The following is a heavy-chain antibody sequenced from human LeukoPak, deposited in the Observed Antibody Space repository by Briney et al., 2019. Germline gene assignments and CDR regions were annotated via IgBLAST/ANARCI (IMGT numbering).Heavy chain of an antibody. Sequence: PSQTLSLTCTVSGGSISSGGYYWSWLRQHPGKGLEWIGYIYYSGSTYYNPSLKSRVTISVDTSKNQFSLKLSSVTAADTAVYYCARVPIRQQFYAFDIWGQGTMVTVSS. V-gene: IGHV4-31*03. CDR3: ARVPIRQQFYAFDI. CDR2: IYYSGST. CDR1: GGSISSGGYY. D-gene: IGHD6-13*01. J-gene: IGHJ3*02.